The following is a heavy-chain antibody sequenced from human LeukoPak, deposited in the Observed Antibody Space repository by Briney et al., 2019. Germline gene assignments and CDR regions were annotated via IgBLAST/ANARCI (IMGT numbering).Heavy chain of an antibody. CDR3: AREDGYNYFDY. CDR1: GFTFSTYS. J-gene: IGHJ4*02. Sequence: PGGSLRLSCAASGFTFSTYSMNWVRQAPGKGLEWVSYISSSSTYIYYADSVKGRFTISRDNAKNSLYLQMNSLRAEDTAVYYCAREDGYNYFDYWGQGTLVTVSS. D-gene: IGHD5-24*01. V-gene: IGHV3-21*01. CDR2: ISSSSTYI.